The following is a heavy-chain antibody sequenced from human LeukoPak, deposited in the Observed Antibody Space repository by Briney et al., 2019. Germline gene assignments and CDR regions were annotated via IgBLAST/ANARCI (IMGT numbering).Heavy chain of an antibody. V-gene: IGHV1-2*02. J-gene: IGHJ4*02. CDR3: ARPYYDILTGLDYFDY. CDR1: GYTFTGYY. Sequence: ASVKVPCKASGYTFTGYYMHWVRRAPGQGLEWMGWINPNSGGTNYAQKFQGRVTMTRDTSISTAYMELSRLRSDDTAVYYCARPYYDILTGLDYFDYWGQGTLVTVSS. CDR2: INPNSGGT. D-gene: IGHD3-9*01.